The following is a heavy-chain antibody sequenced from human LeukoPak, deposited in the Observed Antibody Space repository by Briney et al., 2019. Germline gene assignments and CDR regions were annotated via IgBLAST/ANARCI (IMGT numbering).Heavy chain of an antibody. V-gene: IGHV7-4-1*02. Sequence: ASVKVSCKVSGYTFTSHAINWVRQAPGQGLGWMGWINTNTGNPKYAQGFAGRFVFSLDTSVSTAYLQISTLKAEDTAVYYCARDIRVGPHFGYFLYWGRGTLVTVSS. J-gene: IGHJ1*01. CDR2: INTNTGNP. CDR1: GYTFTSHA. D-gene: IGHD3-3*02. CDR3: ARDIRVGPHFGYFLY.